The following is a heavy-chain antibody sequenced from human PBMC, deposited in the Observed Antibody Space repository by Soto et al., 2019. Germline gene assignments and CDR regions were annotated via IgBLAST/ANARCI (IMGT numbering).Heavy chain of an antibody. D-gene: IGHD5-12*01. CDR2: LIPIFGTE. Sequence: QVQLVQSGAEVKKPGSSVKVSCKASGGTFSSYAISLVRQAPGQGLEWMGGLIPIFGTENYAQTFQGRVTIPADESTSTAYMELSRLRSEDTDVYYGARLGGYDIIDYWGQGTLVTVSS. V-gene: IGHV1-69*01. CDR3: ARLGGYDIIDY. J-gene: IGHJ4*02. CDR1: GGTFSSYA.